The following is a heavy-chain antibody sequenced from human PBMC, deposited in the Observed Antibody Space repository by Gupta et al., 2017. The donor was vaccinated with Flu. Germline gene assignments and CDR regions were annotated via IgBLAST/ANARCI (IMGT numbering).Heavy chain of an antibody. CDR3: AKTGTTGYFYMDV. D-gene: IGHD1-7*01. CDR2: ISYYGDKT. CDR1: RFVFGSYG. Sequence: QGQLVESGGGVVQPGRSLRLSCAASRFVFGSYGMNWVRQAPGKGLEWVAMISYYGDKTSYADSVKGRFTVSRDNSRDTLYLEMNNLTDDDTAVYYCAKTGTTGYFYMDVWGNGTTVTVSS. J-gene: IGHJ6*03. V-gene: IGHV3-30*18.